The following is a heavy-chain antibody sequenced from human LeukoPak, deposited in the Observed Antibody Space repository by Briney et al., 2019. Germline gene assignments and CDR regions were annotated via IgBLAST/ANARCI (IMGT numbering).Heavy chain of an antibody. V-gene: IGHV3-21*01. CDR2: ISSSSSCI. D-gene: IGHD2-2*01. J-gene: IGHJ4*02. Sequence: GGSLRLSCAASGFTFSSYSMNWVRQAPGKGLEWVSSISSSSSCIYYADSVKGRFTISRDNAKNSLYLQMNSLRAEDTAVYYCARGMIHREVTCSSTSCYWEYYFDYWGQGTLVTVSS. CDR1: GFTFSSYS. CDR3: ARGMIHREVTCSSTSCYWEYYFDY.